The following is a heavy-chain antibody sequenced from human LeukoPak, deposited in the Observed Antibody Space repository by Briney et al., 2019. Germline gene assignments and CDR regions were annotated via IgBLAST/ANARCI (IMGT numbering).Heavy chain of an antibody. CDR1: GGSISSSSYY. J-gene: IGHJ3*02. CDR3: ATLDRTTDAFDI. Sequence: SETLSLTCTVSGGSISSSSYYWGWIRQPPGKGREWIGSIYYSGSTYYNPSLKSRVTISVDTSKNQFSLKLSSVTAADTAVYYCATLDRTTDAFDIWGQGTMVTVSS. D-gene: IGHD1-1*01. V-gene: IGHV4-39*01. CDR2: IYYSGST.